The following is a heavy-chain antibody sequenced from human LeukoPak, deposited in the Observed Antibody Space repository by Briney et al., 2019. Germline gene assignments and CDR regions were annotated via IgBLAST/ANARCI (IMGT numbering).Heavy chain of an antibody. V-gene: IGHV1-69*04. CDR3: ARRAADDYNWFDP. J-gene: IGHJ5*02. CDR2: IIPIFGIA. Sequence: ASVKVSCKASGGTFSSYAISWVRQAPGQGLEWMGRIIPIFGIANYAKKFQGRVTITADKSTSTAYMELSSLRSEDTAVYYCARRAADDYNWFDPWGQGTLVTVSS. CDR1: GGTFSSYA. D-gene: IGHD6-13*01.